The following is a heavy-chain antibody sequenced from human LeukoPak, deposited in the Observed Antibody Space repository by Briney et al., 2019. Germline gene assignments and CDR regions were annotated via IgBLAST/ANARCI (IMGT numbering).Heavy chain of an antibody. J-gene: IGHJ4*02. D-gene: IGHD1-26*01. CDR1: GFTFSSYG. CDR3: AREGLSGSYPFDY. Sequence: GGSLILSCAASGFTFSSYGMSWVRQAPGKGLEWVSAISGSGGSTYYADSVKGRFTISRDNSKNTLYLQMNSLRAEDTAVYYCAREGLSGSYPFDYWGQGTLVTVSS. V-gene: IGHV3-23*01. CDR2: ISGSGGST.